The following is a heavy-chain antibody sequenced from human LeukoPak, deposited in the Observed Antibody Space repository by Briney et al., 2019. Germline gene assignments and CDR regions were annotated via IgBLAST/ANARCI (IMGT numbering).Heavy chain of an antibody. V-gene: IGHV3-30*04. D-gene: IGHD6-19*01. CDR2: ISYDGKNK. Sequence: GGSLRLSCAAAGFSFSSYAMHWVRQAPGKGLEWVSVISYDGKNKLYADFVKGRFSVSRDNAMSTLYLQMNSLRTEDTAIYYCVTSSPSGWSHFDSWGQGTLVTVSS. CDR3: VTSSPSGWSHFDS. J-gene: IGHJ4*02. CDR1: GFSFSSYA.